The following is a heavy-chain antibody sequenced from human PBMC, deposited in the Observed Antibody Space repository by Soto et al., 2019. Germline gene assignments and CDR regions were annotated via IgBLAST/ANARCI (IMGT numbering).Heavy chain of an antibody. CDR3: ARDVQEYYYDRNYFDY. J-gene: IGHJ4*02. Sequence: QVQLQESGPGLVKPSETLSLTCTVSGGSISSYYWSWIRQPAGKGLEWIGRIYTSGSTNYNPSLKSRVTMSVDTSKNQFSLKLSSVTAADTAVYYCARDVQEYYYDRNYFDYWGQETLVTVSS. CDR1: GGSISSYY. V-gene: IGHV4-4*07. D-gene: IGHD3-22*01. CDR2: IYTSGST.